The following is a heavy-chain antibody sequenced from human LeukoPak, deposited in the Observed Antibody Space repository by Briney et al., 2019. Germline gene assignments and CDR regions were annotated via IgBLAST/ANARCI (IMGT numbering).Heavy chain of an antibody. CDR3: AKSDRTGSPRSLDF. CDR2: ISGGGVSS. CDR1: GFTFRSYA. Sequence: GGSLRLXCAASGFTFRSYAMTWVRQAPGKGLEWVSGISGGGVSSYYADSVKGRFTISRDNSKNTLYLQMNSLRADDTAVYYCAKSDRTGSPRSLDFWGQGTLVTVSS. V-gene: IGHV3-23*01. J-gene: IGHJ4*02. D-gene: IGHD1-26*01.